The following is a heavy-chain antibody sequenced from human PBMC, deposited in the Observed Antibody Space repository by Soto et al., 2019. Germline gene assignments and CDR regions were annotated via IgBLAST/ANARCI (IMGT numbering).Heavy chain of an antibody. D-gene: IGHD4-17*01. CDR1: GFTFSTYA. J-gene: IGHJ3*01. CDR2: ITGSGAPA. CDR3: AKVTIGDYVGAFAF. V-gene: IGHV3-23*01. Sequence: EVQLLESGGGLVQPGGSLRISCAASGFTFSTYALTWVRQPPGKGLEWVVAITGSGAPANYADSVKGRFTISRDNSKNPLYLQMSCLTAEDTAVYFCAKVTIGDYVGAFAFWGRGTLVTVSS.